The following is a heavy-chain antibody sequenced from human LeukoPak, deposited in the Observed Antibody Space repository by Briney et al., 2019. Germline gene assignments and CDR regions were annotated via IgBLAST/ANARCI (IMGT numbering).Heavy chain of an antibody. CDR3: ARGPDYYFYMDV. V-gene: IGHV3-21*01. Sequence: GGSLRLSCAASGFTFSSYSMNWVRQVPGKGLEWVSCISSSNSYIYYADSLKGRFTISRDNAKNSLYLQMNSLGAEDTAVYYCARGPDYYFYMDVWGKGTTATVSS. CDR2: ISSSNSYI. J-gene: IGHJ6*03. CDR1: GFTFSSYS.